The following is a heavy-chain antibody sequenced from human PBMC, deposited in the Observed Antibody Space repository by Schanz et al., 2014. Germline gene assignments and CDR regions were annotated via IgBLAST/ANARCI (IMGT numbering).Heavy chain of an antibody. CDR3: AKNQYDDVDLSSFYFDF. Sequence: EVQLLESGGGLVQPGGSLRLSCAASGFSFGTYAMSWVRQAPGKGLLWVSSISGTGGDDTYYADSVKGRFTISRDSSKNTLYLQMNSLRPEDTAIYYCAKNQYDDVDLSSFYFDFWGQGTLGTVSS. J-gene: IGHJ4*02. CDR1: GFSFGTYA. D-gene: IGHD3-10*02. V-gene: IGHV3-23*01. CDR2: ISGTGGDDT.